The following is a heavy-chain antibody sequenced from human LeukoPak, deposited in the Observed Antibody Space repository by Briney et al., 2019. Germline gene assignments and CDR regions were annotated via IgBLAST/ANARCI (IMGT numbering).Heavy chain of an antibody. D-gene: IGHD4-17*01. CDR1: GYTFTGYY. V-gene: IGHV1-2*02. CDR2: FNPNSGGT. CDR3: ARSLNGDYLNDY. Sequence: GASVKVSCKASGYTFTGYYMHWVRQAPGQGLEWMGWFNPNSGGTNYAQKFQGRVTMTRDTSISTAYMELSRLRSDDTAVYYCARSLNGDYLNDYWGQGTLVTVSS. J-gene: IGHJ4*02.